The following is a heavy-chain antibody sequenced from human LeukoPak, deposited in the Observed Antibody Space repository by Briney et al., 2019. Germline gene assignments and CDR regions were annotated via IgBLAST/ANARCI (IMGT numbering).Heavy chain of an antibody. J-gene: IGHJ4*02. CDR3: ARDSFSSSSNYYFDY. V-gene: IGHV3-30*04. CDR2: ISYDGSNK. CDR1: GFTLSSYA. D-gene: IGHD6-13*01. Sequence: GGSLRLSCAASGFTLSSYAMHWVRQAPGKGLEWVAVISYDGSNKYYADSVKGRFTISRDNSKNTLYLQMNSLRAEDTAVYYCARDSFSSSSNYYFDYWGQGTLVTVSS.